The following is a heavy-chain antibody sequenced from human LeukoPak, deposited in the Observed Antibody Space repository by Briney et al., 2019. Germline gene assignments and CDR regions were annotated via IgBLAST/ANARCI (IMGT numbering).Heavy chain of an antibody. Sequence: GESLKISCKGSGYSVTNYWSTWVRHMPGKGLEWMGIIYPADSETRYSPSFQGQVTLSADKSISTPYLQWSSLKASDTAMYYCARSPRDGYHDAFDVWGQGTMVSVSS. CDR1: GYSVTNYW. J-gene: IGHJ3*01. CDR2: IYPADSET. CDR3: ARSPRDGYHDAFDV. D-gene: IGHD5-24*01. V-gene: IGHV5-51*01.